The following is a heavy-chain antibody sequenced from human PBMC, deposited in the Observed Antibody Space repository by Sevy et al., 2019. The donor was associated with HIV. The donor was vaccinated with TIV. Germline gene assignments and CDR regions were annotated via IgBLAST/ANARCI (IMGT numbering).Heavy chain of an antibody. D-gene: IGHD1-26*01. V-gene: IGHV3-74*01. CDR2: ISPDGIST. CDR3: ARGGTGSGTYAFNYYYAMDV. Sequence: GGSLRLSCAASRFTFSSDWMHWVRQAPGKGLVWISRISPDGISTSYADSVKGRFTISRDNAKNTLYLQMNSLRAEDTAVYYCARGGTGSGTYAFNYYYAMDVWGQGTTVTVSS. J-gene: IGHJ6*02. CDR1: RFTFSSDW.